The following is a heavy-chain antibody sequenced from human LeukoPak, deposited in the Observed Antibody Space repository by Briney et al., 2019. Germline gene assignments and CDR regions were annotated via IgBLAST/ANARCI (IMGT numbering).Heavy chain of an antibody. Sequence: GGSLRLSCADSRFTFSSYTMNWVRQAPGKGLEWVSGISANAVSTYYADSVKVRFTISRDNSKNTLYMHMDRMGNEDKAVYYCASMPSTEIYYFYYMDVWGKGTTVTVSS. CDR3: ASMPSTEIYYFYYMDV. J-gene: IGHJ6*03. CDR2: ISANAVST. D-gene: IGHD2-2*01. V-gene: IGHV3-23*01. CDR1: RFTFSSYT.